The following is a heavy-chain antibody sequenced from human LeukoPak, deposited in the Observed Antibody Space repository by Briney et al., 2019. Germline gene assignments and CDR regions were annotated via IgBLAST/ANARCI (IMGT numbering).Heavy chain of an antibody. J-gene: IGHJ4*02. CDR2: ISYDGSNK. V-gene: IGHV3-30*03. CDR1: GFTFSSYS. D-gene: IGHD5-12*01. CDR3: ARDSGDSGYDLDYFDY. Sequence: GGSLRLSCAASGFTFSSYSMNWVRQAPGKGLEWVAVISYDGSNKYYADSVKGRFTISRDNSKNTLYPQMNSLRAEDTAVYYCARDSGDSGYDLDYFDYWGQGTLVTVSS.